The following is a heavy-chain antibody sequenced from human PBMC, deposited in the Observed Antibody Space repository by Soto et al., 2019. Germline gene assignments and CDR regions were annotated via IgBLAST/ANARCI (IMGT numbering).Heavy chain of an antibody. CDR3: ATGVIWIGYFTVDS. CDR2: FIPAYRTL. J-gene: IGHJ4*02. CDR1: GGSFGNSA. D-gene: IGHD3-3*01. V-gene: IGHV1-69*01. Sequence: QVLLVQSAAEVNKPGSSVKISCKASGGSFGNSAINWVRQTPGQGLEWLGGFIPAYRTLNFAQKFKGRVTITADESTGTAFMTLSGLASNDTAVYYCATGVIWIGYFTVDSWGQGTRVSVSS.